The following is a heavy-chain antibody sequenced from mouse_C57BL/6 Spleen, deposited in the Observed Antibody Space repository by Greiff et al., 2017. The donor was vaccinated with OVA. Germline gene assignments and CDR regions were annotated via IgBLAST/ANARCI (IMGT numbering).Heavy chain of an antibody. CDR2: IDPETGGT. J-gene: IGHJ4*01. Sequence: QVQLQQSGAELVRPGASVTLSCKASGYTFTDYEMHWVKQTPVHGLEWIGAIDPETGGTAYNQKFKGKAILTADKSSSTAYMELRSLTSEDSAVYYCITAVVDYYAMDYWGKGTSVTVSS. CDR3: ITAVVDYYAMDY. D-gene: IGHD1-1*01. CDR1: GYTFTDYE. V-gene: IGHV1-15*01.